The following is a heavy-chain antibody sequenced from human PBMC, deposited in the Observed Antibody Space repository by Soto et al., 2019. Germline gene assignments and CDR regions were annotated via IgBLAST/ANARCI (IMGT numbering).Heavy chain of an antibody. D-gene: IGHD2-8*01. CDR1: GYTFTSYG. CDR2: ISAYNGNT. V-gene: IGHV1-18*01. J-gene: IGHJ5*02. CDR3: ASTDLCTNGVCGWFDP. Sequence: QVQLVQSGAEVKKPGASVKVSCKASGYTFTSYGISWVRQAPGQGLEWMGWISAYNGNTNYAQKLQGRVTMTTDTSTSTTYMELRSLRSDDTAVYYCASTDLCTNGVCGWFDPWGQGTLVTVSS.